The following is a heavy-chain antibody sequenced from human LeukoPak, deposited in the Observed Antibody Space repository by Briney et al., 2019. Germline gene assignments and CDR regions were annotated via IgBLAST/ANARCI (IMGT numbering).Heavy chain of an antibody. J-gene: IGHJ4*02. V-gene: IGHV4-59*08. D-gene: IGHD5-18*01. Sequence: SETLSLTCTVSGGSISSSYWSWIRQPPEKGLEWIGYIYYSGSTDYNPSLKSRVTILVDTSKNQFSLKLSSVTAADTAVYYCARLGRIQLWDFDYWGQGTLVTVSS. CDR2: IYYSGST. CDR1: GGSISSSY. CDR3: ARLGRIQLWDFDY.